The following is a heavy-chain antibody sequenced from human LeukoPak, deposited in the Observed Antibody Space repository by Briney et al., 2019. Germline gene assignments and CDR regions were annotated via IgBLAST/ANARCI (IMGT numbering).Heavy chain of an antibody. V-gene: IGHV4-34*01. CDR3: ARGSGFTVTTGNWFDP. CDR2: INHSGST. D-gene: IGHD4-17*01. Sequence: PSETLSLTCAVYGGSFSGYYWSWIRQPPGKGLEWIGEINHSGSTNYNPSLKSRVTISVDTSKDQFSLKLSSVTAADTAVYYCARGSGFTVTTGNWFDPWGQGTLVTVSS. J-gene: IGHJ5*02. CDR1: GGSFSGYY.